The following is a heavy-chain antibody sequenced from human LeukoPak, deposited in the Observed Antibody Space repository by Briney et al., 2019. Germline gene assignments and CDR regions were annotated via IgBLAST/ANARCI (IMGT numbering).Heavy chain of an antibody. CDR2: IYTSGST. V-gene: IGHV4-4*07. Sequence: PSETLSLTCTVSGGSISGYYWSWIRQPAGKGPEWIGRIYTSGSTNYNPSLTSRVTMSVDTSKNHFSLKLSSVTASDTAVYYCARSPIPLGYCSGGSCYGWFDPWGQGTLVTVSS. CDR1: GGSISGYY. CDR3: ARSPIPLGYCSGGSCYGWFDP. D-gene: IGHD2-15*01. J-gene: IGHJ5*02.